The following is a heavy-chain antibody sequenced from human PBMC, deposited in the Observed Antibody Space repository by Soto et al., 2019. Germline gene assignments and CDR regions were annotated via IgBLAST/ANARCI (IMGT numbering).Heavy chain of an antibody. CDR3: VSRGDTAYAFDI. D-gene: IGHD5-18*01. J-gene: IGHJ3*02. Sequence: SETLSLTCTVSGGSISSGDYYWSWIRQPPGKGLEWIGYIYYSGSTYYNPSLKSRVTISVDTSKNQFSLKLSSVTAADTAVYYCVSRGDTAYAFDIWGQGPMMTV. CDR1: GGSISSGDYY. CDR2: IYYSGST. V-gene: IGHV4-30-4*01.